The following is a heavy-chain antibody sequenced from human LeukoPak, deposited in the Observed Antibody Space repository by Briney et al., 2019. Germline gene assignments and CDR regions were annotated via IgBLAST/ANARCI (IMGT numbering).Heavy chain of an antibody. CDR2: VHLGGRT. CDR1: GGSIRSTNW. J-gene: IGHJ4*02. V-gene: IGHV4-4*02. Sequence: PSGTLSLICGVSGGSIRSTNWWTWVRQPPGKGLEWIGEVHLGGRTNYSPSLQSRLAMSVDFSGNHISLKLTSVTAADTAVSYCAREGGPYRPLDYTGQGTLVTVSS. CDR3: AREGGPYRPLDY.